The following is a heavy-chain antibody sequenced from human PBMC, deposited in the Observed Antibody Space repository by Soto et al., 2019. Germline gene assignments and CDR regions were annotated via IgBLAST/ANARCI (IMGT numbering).Heavy chain of an antibody. V-gene: IGHV4-59*01. CDR3: ARVTYYYDSSGYFYYFDY. D-gene: IGHD3-22*01. J-gene: IGHJ4*02. CDR1: GGSINSYY. Sequence: SETLSLTCTVSGGSINSYYWSWIRQPPGKGLEWIGYIYYSGSTNYNPSLKSRVTISVDTSKNLFSLKLTPVTAADTAVYYCARVTYYYDSSGYFYYFDYWGQGTLVTVSS. CDR2: IYYSGST.